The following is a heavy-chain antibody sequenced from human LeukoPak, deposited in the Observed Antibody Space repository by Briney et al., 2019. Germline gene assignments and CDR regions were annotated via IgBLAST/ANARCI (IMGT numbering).Heavy chain of an antibody. D-gene: IGHD1-1*01. Sequence: SETLSLTCAVSGSSITSNYFWAWFRQPPGKGLEWIATIYHSWGIYFNPSLKSRVSISLDASNNQSFLQLASVTAADTALYYCARNVTAGFFDYGGQGILITVSS. CDR3: ARNVTAGFFDY. J-gene: IGHJ4*02. V-gene: IGHV4-38-2*01. CDR2: IYHSWGI. CDR1: GSSITSNYF.